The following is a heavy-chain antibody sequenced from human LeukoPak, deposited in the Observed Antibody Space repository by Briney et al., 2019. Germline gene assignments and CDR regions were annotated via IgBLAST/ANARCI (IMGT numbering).Heavy chain of an antibody. Sequence: GGSLKLSCAASGFTFSSYAIHLVRQAPGKGLEWVAVISYDGSNKYYADSVKGRLTISRDNSKNTLYLQMNSLRAEDTAVYYCAKDTHFDYWGQGALVTVSS. CDR2: ISYDGSNK. CDR3: AKDTHFDY. V-gene: IGHV3-30*04. CDR1: GFTFSSYA. J-gene: IGHJ4*02.